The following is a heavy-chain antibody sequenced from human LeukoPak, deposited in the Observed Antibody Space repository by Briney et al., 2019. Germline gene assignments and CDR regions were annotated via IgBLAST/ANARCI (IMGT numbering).Heavy chain of an antibody. CDR2: ISGTSSTM. D-gene: IGHD3-16*01. CDR3: ARDLVGPSI. Sequence: GGSLRLSCAASGFTFSSYSMNWVRQAPGKGLDWVSYISGTSSTMHYADSVKGRFTISRDNAKNSLYLQMNSLRAEDTAVYYCARDLVGPSIWGQGTMVTVSS. CDR1: GFTFSSYS. J-gene: IGHJ3*02. V-gene: IGHV3-48*04.